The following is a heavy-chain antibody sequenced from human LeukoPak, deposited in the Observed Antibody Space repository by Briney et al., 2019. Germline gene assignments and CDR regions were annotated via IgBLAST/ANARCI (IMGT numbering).Heavy chain of an antibody. J-gene: IGHJ6*03. V-gene: IGHV3-23*01. CDR2: ISGSGGST. D-gene: IGHD5-18*01. Sequence: GGSLRLSCAASGFTVSSNYMSWVRQAPGKGLEWVSAISGSGGSTYYADSVKGRFTISRDNSKNTLYLQMNGLRAEDTAVYYCAKEIGYSYGRGYMDVWGKGTTVTVSS. CDR3: AKEIGYSYGRGYMDV. CDR1: GFTVSSNY.